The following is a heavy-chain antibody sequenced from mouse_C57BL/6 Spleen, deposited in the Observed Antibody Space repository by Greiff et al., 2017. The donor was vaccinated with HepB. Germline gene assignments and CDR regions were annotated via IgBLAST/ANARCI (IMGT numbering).Heavy chain of an antibody. CDR2: INPNNGGT. Sequence: VQLKESGPELVKPGASVKMSCKASGYTFTDYNMHWVKQSHGKSLEWIGYINPNNGGTSYNQKFKGKATLTVNKSSSTAYMELRSLTSEDSAVYYCARKDDYDGNYAMDYWGQGTSVTVSS. CDR1: GYTFTDYN. CDR3: ARKDDYDGNYAMDY. J-gene: IGHJ4*01. D-gene: IGHD2-4*01. V-gene: IGHV1-22*01.